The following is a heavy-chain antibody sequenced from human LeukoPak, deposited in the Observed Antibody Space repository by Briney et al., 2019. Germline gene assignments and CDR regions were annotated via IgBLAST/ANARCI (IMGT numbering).Heavy chain of an antibody. J-gene: IGHJ4*02. Sequence: PSETLSLTCAVYGGSFSGYYWSWIRQPPGKGLEWTGEINHSGSTNYNPSLKSRVTISVDTSKNQFSLKLSSVTAADTAVYYCARANSSSGFDYWGQGTLVTVSS. CDR3: ARANSSSGFDY. CDR1: GGSFSGYY. D-gene: IGHD6-6*01. CDR2: INHSGST. V-gene: IGHV4-34*01.